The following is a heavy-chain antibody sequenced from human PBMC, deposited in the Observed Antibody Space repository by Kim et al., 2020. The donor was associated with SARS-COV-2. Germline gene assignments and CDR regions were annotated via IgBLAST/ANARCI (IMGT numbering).Heavy chain of an antibody. CDR3: ARDPITGTSDFDY. D-gene: IGHD1-7*01. CDR1: GGSFSGYY. CDR2: INHSGST. J-gene: IGHJ4*02. Sequence: SETLSLTCAVYGGSFSGYYWSWIRQPPGKGLEWIGEINHSGSTNYNPSLKSRVTISVDTSKNQFSLKLSSVTAADTAVYYCARDPITGTSDFDYWGQGTLVTVSS. V-gene: IGHV4-34*01.